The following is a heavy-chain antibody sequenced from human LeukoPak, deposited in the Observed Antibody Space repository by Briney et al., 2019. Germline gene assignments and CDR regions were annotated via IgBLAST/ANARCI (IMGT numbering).Heavy chain of an antibody. CDR1: GFTFCNYD. Sequence: GGSLRLSCSASGFTFCNYDMHWVRQITGKGLVWVSTITTTSDTYYIDSVKGRFTISRENAKNSLYLQMNSLRAGDTAVYYCARGTDYGDNNFDFWGQGTLVTVSS. J-gene: IGHJ4*02. CDR3: ARGTDYGDNNFDF. D-gene: IGHD4-17*01. CDR2: ITTTSDT. V-gene: IGHV3-13*01.